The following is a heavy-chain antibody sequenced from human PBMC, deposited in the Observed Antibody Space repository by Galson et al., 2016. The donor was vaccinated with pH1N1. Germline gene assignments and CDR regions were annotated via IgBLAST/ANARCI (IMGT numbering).Heavy chain of an antibody. CDR2: TYYTGSTT. CDR1: GGSMRSYY. V-gene: IGHV4-59*01. Sequence: ETLSLTCSVSGGSMRSYYWSWIRQSPGKGLEWIGYTYYTGSTTNYNPSLKSRVTISVDTSKNQFSLKLSSVSAAVTELSFRDNCF. D-gene: IGHD1-26*01. J-gene: IGHJ5*01. CDR3: DNCF.